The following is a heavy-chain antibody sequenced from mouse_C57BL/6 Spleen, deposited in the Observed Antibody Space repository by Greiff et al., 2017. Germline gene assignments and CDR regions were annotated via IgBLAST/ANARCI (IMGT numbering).Heavy chain of an antibody. V-gene: IGHV3-6*01. D-gene: IGHD2-4*01. CDR1: GYSITSGYY. CDR2: ISYDGSN. CDR3: AIWDYDVGFAY. Sequence: ESGPGLVKPSQSLSLTCSVTGYSITSGYYWNWIRQFPGNKLEWMGYISYDGSNNYNPSLKNRISITRDTSKNQFFLKLNSVTTEDTATYYCAIWDYDVGFAYWGQGTLVTVSA. J-gene: IGHJ3*01.